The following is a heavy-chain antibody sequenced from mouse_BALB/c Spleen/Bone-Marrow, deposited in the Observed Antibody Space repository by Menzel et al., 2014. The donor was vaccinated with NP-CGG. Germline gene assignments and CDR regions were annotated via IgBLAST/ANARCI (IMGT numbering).Heavy chain of an antibody. D-gene: IGHD2-14*01. CDR1: GCTFTSYT. J-gene: IGHJ3*01. Sequence: LVVSGAELARPGASVKMSCKASGCTFTSYTMHWVKQRPGQGLEWIGYINPSSGYANYNQKFKDKATLTADKSSSTAYMQLSSLTSEDSAVYYCARSAYYRSLFAYWGQGTLVTVSA. CDR2: INPSSGYA. CDR3: ARSAYYRSLFAY. V-gene: IGHV1-4*01.